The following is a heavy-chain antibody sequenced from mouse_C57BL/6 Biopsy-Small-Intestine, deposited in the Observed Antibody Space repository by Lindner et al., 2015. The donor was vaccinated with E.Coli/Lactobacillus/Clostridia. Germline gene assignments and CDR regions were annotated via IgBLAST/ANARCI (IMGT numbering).Heavy chain of an antibody. J-gene: IGHJ2*01. CDR1: GYTFTDYN. CDR3: AAYGYDFDY. Sequence: VQLQESGPELVKPGASVKMSCKASGYTFTDYNMHWVKLSHGKSLEWIGYINPNNGDTSYNQKFKGKATLTVNKSSSTAYMELRSLTSEDSAVYYCAAYGYDFDYWGQGTTLTVSS. D-gene: IGHD2-2*01. V-gene: IGHV1-22*01. CDR2: INPNNGDT.